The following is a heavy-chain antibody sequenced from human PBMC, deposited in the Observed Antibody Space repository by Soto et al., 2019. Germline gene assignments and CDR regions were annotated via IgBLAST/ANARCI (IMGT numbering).Heavy chain of an antibody. CDR1: GASINYYY. J-gene: IGHJ6*03. V-gene: IGHV4-4*08. CDR2: IQDSGAT. CDR3: AREGLGLVGFYYYYMDV. Sequence: QVQLQESGPGLVKPSETLSLTCAVSGASINYYYWNWIRQSPGKGLEWIGYIQDSGATKYNPSLESRVTTSVDTSKNQFSLNLSSVTAADTAVYYCAREGLGLVGFYYYYMDVWGKGTTVTVSS. D-gene: IGHD6-6*01.